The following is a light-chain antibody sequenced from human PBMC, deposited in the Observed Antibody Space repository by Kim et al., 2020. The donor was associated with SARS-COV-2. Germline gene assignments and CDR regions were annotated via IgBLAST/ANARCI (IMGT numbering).Light chain of an antibody. CDR2: KDS. Sequence: SVSPRQTARIACSGDVLAKEYARWYQQKPGQAPVLVIYKDSARPSGIPERFSGSSSGTTVTLTISGAQVEDEADYYCYSAADNKGVFGTGTKVTVL. CDR3: YSAADNKGV. V-gene: IGLV3-27*01. J-gene: IGLJ1*01. CDR1: VLAKEY.